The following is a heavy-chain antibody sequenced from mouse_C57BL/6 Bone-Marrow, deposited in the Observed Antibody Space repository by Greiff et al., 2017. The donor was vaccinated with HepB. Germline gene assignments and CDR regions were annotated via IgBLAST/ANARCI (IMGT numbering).Heavy chain of an antibody. CDR2: IYPGGGYT. Sequence: VQLQQSGAELVRPGTSVKMSCKASGYTFTNYWIGWAKQRPGHGLEWIGDIYPGGGYTNYNEKFKGKATLTADKSSSTAYMQFSSLTSEDSAIYYCARGGRPWYFDVWGTGTTVTVSS. CDR1: GYTFTNYW. CDR3: ARGGRPWYFDV. V-gene: IGHV1-63*01. J-gene: IGHJ1*03.